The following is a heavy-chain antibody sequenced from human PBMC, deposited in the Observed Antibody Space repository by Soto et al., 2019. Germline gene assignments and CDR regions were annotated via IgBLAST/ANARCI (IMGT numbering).Heavy chain of an antibody. CDR2: IYYSGST. D-gene: IGHD5-12*01. V-gene: IGHV4-30-4*01. CDR1: GGTISSGDYY. J-gene: IGHJ5*02. Sequence: PSETLSLTCTVSGGTISSGDYYWSWIRQPPGKGLEWIGYIYYSGSTYYNPSLKSRVTISVDTSKNQFSLKLSSVTAADTAVYYCARDRLDGYNYGGYNWFDPWGQGTLVTVSS. CDR3: ARDRLDGYNYGGYNWFDP.